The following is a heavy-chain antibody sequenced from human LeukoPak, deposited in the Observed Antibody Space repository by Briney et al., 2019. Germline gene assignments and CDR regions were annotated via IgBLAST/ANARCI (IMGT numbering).Heavy chain of an antibody. CDR3: ARGGYSSSSIRGAFDI. D-gene: IGHD6-6*01. J-gene: IGHJ3*02. V-gene: IGHV1-69*06. CDR2: IIPIFGTA. Sequence: SVKVSCKASGGTFSSYAISWVRQAPGQGLEWMGGIIPIFGTANYAQKFQGRVTITADKSTSTAYMELSSLRSEDTAVYYCARGGYSSSSIRGAFDIWGQGTMVTVSS. CDR1: GGTFSSYA.